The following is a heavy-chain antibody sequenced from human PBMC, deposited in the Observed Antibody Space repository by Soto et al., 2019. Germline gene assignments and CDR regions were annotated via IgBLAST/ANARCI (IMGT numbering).Heavy chain of an antibody. Sequence: QVQLVQSGAEVKTPGASVKVSCKASGYTFSSYGISWVRQAPGQGLEWMGWISAYNGNTNYAENFQGRVTMTTDTSTGTAYMGLRSLRPADPAVNYCARPGQALWIIAYWGKGTLVTVSS. CDR3: ARPGQALWIIAY. V-gene: IGHV1-18*01. D-gene: IGHD5-12*01. CDR1: GYTFSSYG. J-gene: IGHJ4*02. CDR2: ISAYNGNT.